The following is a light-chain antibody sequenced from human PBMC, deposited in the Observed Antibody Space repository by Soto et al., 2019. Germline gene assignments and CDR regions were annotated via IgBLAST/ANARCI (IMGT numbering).Light chain of an antibody. V-gene: IGLV2-14*01. CDR2: DVS. J-gene: IGLJ1*01. CDR3: SSYTGSSTYV. CDR1: SSDVGDYNY. Sequence: QSALTQPASVSGSPGQSITISCTGTSSDVGDYNYLSWYQQHPGKPPKLMIYDVSNRPSGISNRFSGSKSGNTASLTISGLQDEDEADYFCSSYTGSSTYVFGSGTKVTVL.